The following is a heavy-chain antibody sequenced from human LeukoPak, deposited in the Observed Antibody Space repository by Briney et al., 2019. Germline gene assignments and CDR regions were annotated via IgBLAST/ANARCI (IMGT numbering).Heavy chain of an antibody. Sequence: SVKVSCKASGYTFTDYYMHWVRQAPGQGLEWMGWINPNSGGTNYAQKFQGRVTMTRDTSISTAYMEVSRLRSDDTAVYYCARNIQEQWLVQGYWGQGTLVTVSS. CDR2: INPNSGGT. CDR3: ARNIQEQWLVQGY. CDR1: GYTFTDYY. J-gene: IGHJ4*02. D-gene: IGHD6-19*01. V-gene: IGHV1-2*02.